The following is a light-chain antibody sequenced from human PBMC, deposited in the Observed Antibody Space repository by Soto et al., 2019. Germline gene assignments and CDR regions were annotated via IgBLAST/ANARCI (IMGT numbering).Light chain of an antibody. CDR1: QSVSSSY. CDR2: EAA. V-gene: IGKV3-20*01. J-gene: IGKJ1*01. Sequence: ELVLTQSPGTLSLSPGERATLSCRASQSVSSSYVAWYQQKPGQAPRLLIYEAAIRAIVIPDRFSGSGSGAAFTLTISSLEPQDIAVYHCQQYGSSPPTFGQGAKVEIK. CDR3: QQYGSSPPT.